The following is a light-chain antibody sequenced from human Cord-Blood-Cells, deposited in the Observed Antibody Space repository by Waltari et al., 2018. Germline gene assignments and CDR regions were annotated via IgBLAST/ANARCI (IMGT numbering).Light chain of an antibody. CDR3: QQYDNLRLPDPLRAGIARCT. CDR1: QAISNY. CDR2: DAS. J-gene: IGKJ4*01. Sequence: DIQMTQSPSSLSASVGDSVTITCQASQAISNYLNWYQQKPGKAPKFLIYDASNLETGVPSRFSGSGSGTDFTFTISSLQPEDIATYYCQQYDNLRLPDPLRAGIARCTFGGGTKVEIK. V-gene: IGKV1-33*01.